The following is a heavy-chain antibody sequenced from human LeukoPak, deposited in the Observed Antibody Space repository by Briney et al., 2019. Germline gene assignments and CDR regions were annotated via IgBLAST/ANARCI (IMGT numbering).Heavy chain of an antibody. CDR3: AKGGYSGYDFDLT. V-gene: IGHV3-30*02. CDR1: GFTFSNYG. D-gene: IGHD5-12*01. Sequence: GGSLRLSCAESGFTFSNYGMHWVRQAPGKGLEWVAFIRYDGSNKYYADSVKGRFTISRDNSKSTLYLQMNSLRAEDTAVYYCAKGGYSGYDFDLTWGQGTLVTVSS. J-gene: IGHJ5*02. CDR2: IRYDGSNK.